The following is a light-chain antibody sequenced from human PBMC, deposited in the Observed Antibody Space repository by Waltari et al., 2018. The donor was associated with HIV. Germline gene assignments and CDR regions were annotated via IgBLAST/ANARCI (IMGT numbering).Light chain of an antibody. J-gene: IGLJ2*01. CDR2: GNS. V-gene: IGLV1-40*01. Sequence: QSVLTQPPSVSGAPGQRVTISCPGSSSNIRAGYDVHWYQQVPGTAPKLLIFGNSIRPSGVPDRLSGSKSATSASLAITGLQAEDEADYYCQSYDSSLTVVIFGGGTKLTVL. CDR1: SSNIRAGYD. CDR3: QSYDSSLTVVI.